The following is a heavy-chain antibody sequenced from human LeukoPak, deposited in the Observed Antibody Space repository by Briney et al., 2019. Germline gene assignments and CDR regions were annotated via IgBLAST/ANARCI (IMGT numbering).Heavy chain of an antibody. CDR1: GFTFSGYE. D-gene: IGHD4-17*01. CDR2: ISSSGTTK. Sequence: GGSLRPSCAASGFTFSGYEMNWVRQAPGKGLEWVSYISSSGTTKYYADSVKGRFTISKDNAKNSLYLQMNSLRAEDTAVYYCARASDYGDYGIDYWGQGTLVTVSS. J-gene: IGHJ4*02. CDR3: ARASDYGDYGIDY. V-gene: IGHV3-48*03.